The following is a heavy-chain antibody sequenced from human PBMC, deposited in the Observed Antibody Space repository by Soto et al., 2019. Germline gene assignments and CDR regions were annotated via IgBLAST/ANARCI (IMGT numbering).Heavy chain of an antibody. CDR1: GFTFSSYG. J-gene: IGHJ6*02. CDR2: IWFDGSNK. V-gene: IGHV3-33*01. Sequence: GGSLRLSCAASGFTFSSYGLHWVRQAPGKGLEWVAVIWFDGSNKYYADSVKGRFTISRDNSKNTLFLQMNSLRAEDTAVYFCARDEGRYGMDVWGQGTTVTVSS. CDR3: ARDEGRYGMDV.